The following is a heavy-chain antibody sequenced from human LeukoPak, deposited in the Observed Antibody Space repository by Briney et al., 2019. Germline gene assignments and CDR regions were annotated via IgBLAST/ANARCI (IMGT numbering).Heavy chain of an antibody. CDR3: ARDKTQGYSYGYNVY. J-gene: IGHJ4*02. CDR1: GFTFSDYY. D-gene: IGHD5-18*01. Sequence: PGGSLRLSCAASGFTFSDYYMSWIRQAPGKGLEWVSYISSSGSTIYYADSVKGRFTISRDNAKNSLYLQMNSLRAEDTAVYYCARDKTQGYSYGYNVYWGQGTLVTVSS. V-gene: IGHV3-11*01. CDR2: ISSSGSTI.